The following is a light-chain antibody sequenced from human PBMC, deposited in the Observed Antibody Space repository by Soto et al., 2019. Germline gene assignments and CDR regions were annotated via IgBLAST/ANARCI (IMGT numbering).Light chain of an antibody. Sequence: EIVMTQSPGTLSLSPGGRATLSCRASQSISNTYLSWYQQKPGHAPRLLIYGASTRATGIPARFSGSGSGTDFTLTISSLQPEDFAVYYCHQDYDLPLTFGGGNRVEIK. CDR3: HQDYDLPLT. CDR1: QSISNTY. V-gene: IGKV3D-7*01. CDR2: GAS. J-gene: IGKJ4*01.